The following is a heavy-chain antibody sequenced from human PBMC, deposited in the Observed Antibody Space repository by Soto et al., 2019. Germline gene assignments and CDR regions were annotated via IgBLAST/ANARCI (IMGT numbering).Heavy chain of an antibody. CDR3: ARDGYDGSGSPYPAY. J-gene: IGHJ4*02. CDR1: GGSMSEYF. V-gene: IGHV4-59*01. D-gene: IGHD3-10*01. Sequence: SETLSLTCSVSGGSMSEYFWSWIRQSPGKGLEWIGYIYYLGSTDYNPSLKSRVTISVDTSKRQFSLRLTSVAAADTAVYYCARDGYDGSGSPYPAYWGPGTQVTVSS. CDR2: IYYLGST.